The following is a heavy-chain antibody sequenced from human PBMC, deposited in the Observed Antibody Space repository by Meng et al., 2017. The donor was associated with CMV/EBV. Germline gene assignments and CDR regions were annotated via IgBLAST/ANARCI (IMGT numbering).Heavy chain of an antibody. Sequence: ASVKVSCKASGYTFTSYGISWVRQAPGQGLEWMGWMSAYNGNTNYAQKLQGRVTMTTDKSTSTAYMELRSLRSDDTAVYYCARDRVVIFGVVIIAPDYYYYGMDVWGQGTTVTVSS. CDR1: GYTFTSYG. CDR3: ARDRVVIFGVVIIAPDYYYYGMDV. J-gene: IGHJ6*02. V-gene: IGHV1-18*01. CDR2: MSAYNGNT. D-gene: IGHD3-3*01.